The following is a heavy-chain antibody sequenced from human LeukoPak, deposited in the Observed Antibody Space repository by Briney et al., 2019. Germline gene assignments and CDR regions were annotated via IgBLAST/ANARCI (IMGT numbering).Heavy chain of an antibody. CDR3: ARGRCSGGSCYIYYYMDV. Sequence: ASVKVSCKASGYTFTGYYMHWVRQAPGQGLEWMGWINPNSGGTNYAQKFQGRVTMTRNTSISTAYMELSSLRSEDTAVYYCARGRCSGGSCYIYYYMDVWGKGTTVTVSS. CDR2: INPNSGGT. CDR1: GYTFTGYY. D-gene: IGHD2-15*01. J-gene: IGHJ6*03. V-gene: IGHV1-2*02.